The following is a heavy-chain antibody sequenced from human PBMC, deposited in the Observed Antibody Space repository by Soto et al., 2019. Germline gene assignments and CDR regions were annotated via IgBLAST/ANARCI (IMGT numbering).Heavy chain of an antibody. CDR2: IIPIFGTA. CDR3: AGGGTIFSSSSQLQYYYYGMDV. V-gene: IGHV1-69*13. J-gene: IGHJ6*02. Sequence: SVKVSCKASGGTFSSYAISWVRQAPGQGLEWMGGIIPIFGTANYAQKFQGRVTITADESTSTAYMELSSLRSEDTAVYYCAGGGTIFSSSSQLQYYYYGMDVWGQGTTVTVSS. D-gene: IGHD6-6*01. CDR1: GGTFSSYA.